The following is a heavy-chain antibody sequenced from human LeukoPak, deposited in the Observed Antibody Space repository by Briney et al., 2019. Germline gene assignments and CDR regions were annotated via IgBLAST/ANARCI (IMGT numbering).Heavy chain of an antibody. CDR2: IWYDGSKR. J-gene: IGHJ4*02. V-gene: IGHV3-33*01. Sequence: GSLRLSCAASGFPFSTYGMHWVRQAPGKGLEWVAVIWYDGSKRFYADSVKGRFTISRDTSKNTLYLQKNSLRAEDTAVYYCARGRDGRGYYAEFDYWGQGTLVTVSS. CDR1: GFPFSTYG. CDR3: ARGRDGRGYYAEFDY. D-gene: IGHD1-26*01.